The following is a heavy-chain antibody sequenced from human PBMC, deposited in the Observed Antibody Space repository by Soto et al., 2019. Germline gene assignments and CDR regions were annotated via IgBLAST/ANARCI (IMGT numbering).Heavy chain of an antibody. CDR2: SYHSGST. CDR1: GGSISSGGYS. Sequence: SETLSLTCAVSGGSISSGGYSWIWIRQPPGKGLEWIGYSYHSGSTYYNPSLKSRVTISVDRSKNQFSLKLSSVTAADTAVYYCARDGGDYGYFFDPWGQGTLVTVSS. D-gene: IGHD4-17*01. J-gene: IGHJ5*02. V-gene: IGHV4-30-2*01. CDR3: ARDGGDYGYFFDP.